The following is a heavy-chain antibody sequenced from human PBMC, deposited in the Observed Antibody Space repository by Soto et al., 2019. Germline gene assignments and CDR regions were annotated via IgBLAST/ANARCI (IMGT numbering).Heavy chain of an antibody. Sequence: SETLSLTCTASGGSSSSSTYSWGWIRQPPGKGLEWIGSMHYSGATYYNPSLKSRVSISVDTSKSQFSLKLTFVTAADTAIYFCARTHWQPDYREGFDFWGQGTPVTVSS. D-gene: IGHD1-1*01. J-gene: IGHJ4*02. CDR3: ARTHWQPDYREGFDF. CDR1: GGSSSSSTYS. CDR2: MHYSGAT. V-gene: IGHV4-39*01.